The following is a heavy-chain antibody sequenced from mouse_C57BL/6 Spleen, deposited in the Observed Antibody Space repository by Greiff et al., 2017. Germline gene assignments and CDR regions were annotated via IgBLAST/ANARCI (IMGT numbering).Heavy chain of an antibody. CDR2: INPNNGGT. D-gene: IGHD2-3*01. V-gene: IGHV1-18*01. Sequence: EVQLQQSGPELVKPGASVKIPCKASGYTFTDYNMDWVKQSHGKSLEWIGDINPNNGGTIYNQKFKGKATLTVDKSSSTAYMELRSLTSEDTAVYYCARRDDDGYYGWFAYWGQGTLVTVSA. J-gene: IGHJ3*01. CDR1: GYTFTDYN. CDR3: ARRDDDGYYGWFAY.